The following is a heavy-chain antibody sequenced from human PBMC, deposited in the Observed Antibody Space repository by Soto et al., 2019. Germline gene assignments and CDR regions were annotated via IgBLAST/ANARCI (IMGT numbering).Heavy chain of an antibody. Sequence: GASVKVSCKASGGTFSSYAISWVRQAPGQGLEWMGGIIPIFGTANYAQKFQGRVTITADESTSTAYMELSSLRSEDTAVYYCARTPMVRGVIITWYFDYWGQGTLVTAPQ. CDR3: ARTPMVRGVIITWYFDY. CDR1: GGTFSSYA. V-gene: IGHV1-69*13. J-gene: IGHJ4*02. D-gene: IGHD3-10*01. CDR2: IIPIFGTA.